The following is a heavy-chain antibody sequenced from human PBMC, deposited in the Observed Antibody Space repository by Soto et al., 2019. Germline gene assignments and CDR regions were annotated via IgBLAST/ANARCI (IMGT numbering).Heavy chain of an antibody. V-gene: IGHV5-10-1*01. D-gene: IGHD6-6*01. J-gene: IGHJ6*02. CDR1: GYSFTSYW. Sequence: PGESLKISCKGSGYSFTSYWISWVRQMPGKGLEWMGRIDPSDSYTNYSPSFQGHVTISADRSISTAYLQWSSLKASDTAMYYCARREEAARQNGMDVWGQGTTVTVSS. CDR3: ARREEAARQNGMDV. CDR2: IDPSDSYT.